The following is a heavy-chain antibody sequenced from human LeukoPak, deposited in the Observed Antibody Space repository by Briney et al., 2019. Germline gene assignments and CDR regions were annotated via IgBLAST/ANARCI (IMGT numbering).Heavy chain of an antibody. Sequence: SETLSLTCTVSGGSISSYYWSWIRQPPGKGLEWIGYIYYSGSTNYNPSLKSRVTISVDTSKNQFSLKLSSVTAADMAVYYCARDARGYSGYFYYFDYWGQGTLVTVSS. CDR3: ARDARGYSGYFYYFDY. J-gene: IGHJ4*02. CDR1: GGSISSYY. D-gene: IGHD5-12*01. V-gene: IGHV4-59*01. CDR2: IYYSGST.